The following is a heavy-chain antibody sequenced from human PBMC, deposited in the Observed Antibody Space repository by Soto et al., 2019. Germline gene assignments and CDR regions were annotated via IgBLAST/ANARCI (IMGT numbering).Heavy chain of an antibody. D-gene: IGHD1-1*01. CDR1: GFTFSSYA. CDR3: ADIFNWRFFDY. CDR2: ISGSGGST. J-gene: IGHJ4*02. Sequence: PGGSLRLSCAASGFTFSSYAMSWVRQAPGKGLEWVSAISGSGGSTYYADSVKGRFTISRDNSKNTVYLQMYSLRAEDTAVYYCADIFNWRFFDYWGQGTLVTVSS. V-gene: IGHV3-23*01.